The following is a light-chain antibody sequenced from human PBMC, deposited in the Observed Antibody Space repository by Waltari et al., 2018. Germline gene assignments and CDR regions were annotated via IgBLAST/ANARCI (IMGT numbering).Light chain of an antibody. Sequence: QSALTQPASVSGTPGQSITISCTGTTSDVGSYDLVSWYQQHPGEAPKLHICAVFKRPPDLSSRFSGSKSGSTASLTISGLQPEDEADYYCCSDAGRGTYVFGSGTKVTVL. CDR3: CSDAGRGTYV. J-gene: IGLJ1*01. CDR1: TSDVGSYDL. CDR2: AVF. V-gene: IGLV2-23*02.